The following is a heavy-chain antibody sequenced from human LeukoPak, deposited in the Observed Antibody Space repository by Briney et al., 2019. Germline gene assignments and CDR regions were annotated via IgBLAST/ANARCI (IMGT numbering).Heavy chain of an antibody. D-gene: IGHD2-2*01. Sequence: GESLKISCKGSGYSFTSYWIGWVRQMPGKGLEWMGIIYPGDSDTRYSPSFQGQVTISADKSISTAYLQWSSLKASDTAMYYCARGRGYCSSTSCAWNWFDPWGQGTLVTVSS. J-gene: IGHJ5*02. CDR3: ARGRGYCSSTSCAWNWFDP. V-gene: IGHV5-51*01. CDR1: GYSFTSYW. CDR2: IYPGDSDT.